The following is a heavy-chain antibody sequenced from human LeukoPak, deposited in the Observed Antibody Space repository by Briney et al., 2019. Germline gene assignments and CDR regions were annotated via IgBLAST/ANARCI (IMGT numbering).Heavy chain of an antibody. D-gene: IGHD6-19*01. CDR3: TSDGYNSGWYNLP. V-gene: IGHV3-7*03. CDR2: IKQDGSEK. Sequence: GGSLRLSCAASGFTFSNYWMSWVRQAPGKGPEWLANIKQDGSEKFYVDSVKGRFTISRDNAKISLYLQMNSLRADDTAVYYCTSDGYNSGWYNLPWVQGTLVTVSS. J-gene: IGHJ5*02. CDR1: GFTFSNYW.